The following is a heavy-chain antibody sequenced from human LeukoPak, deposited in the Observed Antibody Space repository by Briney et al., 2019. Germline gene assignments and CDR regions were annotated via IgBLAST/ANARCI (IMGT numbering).Heavy chain of an antibody. V-gene: IGHV4-59*08. Sequence: PSETLSLTCTVSGGSVSGFYWTWIRQPPGKGLEWIGYIYYGGSTNYNPSLKSRVTISVDASKNQFSLKLSSVTATDTAVYYCARGDYNNYLGVYWGQGTLVTVSS. J-gene: IGHJ4*02. D-gene: IGHD4-11*01. CDR1: GGSVSGFY. CDR2: IYYGGST. CDR3: ARGDYNNYLGVY.